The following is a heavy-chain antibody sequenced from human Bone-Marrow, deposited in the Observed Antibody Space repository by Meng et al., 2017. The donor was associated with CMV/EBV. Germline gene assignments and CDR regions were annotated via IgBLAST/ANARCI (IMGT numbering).Heavy chain of an antibody. D-gene: IGHD2-15*01. CDR3: ARRPGWSLYYFDY. Sequence: GSLRLSCTVSGGSISSYYWSWIRQPPGKGLEWIGYIYYSGSTNYNPSLKSRVTISVDTSKNQFSLKLSSVTAADTAVYYCARRPGWSLYYFDYWGQGTLVTVSS. J-gene: IGHJ4*02. CDR2: IYYSGST. V-gene: IGHV4-59*01. CDR1: GGSISSYY.